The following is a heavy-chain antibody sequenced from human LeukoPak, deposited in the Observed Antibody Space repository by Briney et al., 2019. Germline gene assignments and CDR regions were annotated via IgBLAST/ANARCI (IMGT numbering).Heavy chain of an antibody. J-gene: IGHJ3*02. V-gene: IGHV3-7*01. CDR1: GFTFSSYW. D-gene: IGHD3-22*01. CDR2: IKQDGSEK. CDR3: ARETSGYYLRAFDI. Sequence: GGSLRLSCAASGFTFSSYWMSWVRQAPGMGLEWVANIKQDGSEKYYVDSVKGRFTISRDNAKNSLYLQMNSLRAEDTAVYYCARETSGYYLRAFDIWGQGTMVTVSS.